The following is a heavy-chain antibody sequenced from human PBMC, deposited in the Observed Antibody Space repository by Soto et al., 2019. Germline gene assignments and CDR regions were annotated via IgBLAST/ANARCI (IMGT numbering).Heavy chain of an antibody. CDR3: ATIVVVPAAMHYYYYGMDV. CDR2: IWYDGSNK. CDR1: GFTFSSYS. Sequence: PGGSLRLSCAASGFTFSSYSMNWVRQAPGKGLEWVAVIWYDGSNKYYADSVKGRFTISRDNAKNSLYLQMNSLRAEDTAVYYCATIVVVPAAMHYYYYGMDVWGQGTTVTVSS. D-gene: IGHD2-2*01. V-gene: IGHV3-33*08. J-gene: IGHJ6*02.